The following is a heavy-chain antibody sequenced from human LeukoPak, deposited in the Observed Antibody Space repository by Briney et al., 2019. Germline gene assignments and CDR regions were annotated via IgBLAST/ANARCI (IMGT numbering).Heavy chain of an antibody. D-gene: IGHD6-19*01. J-gene: IGHJ4*02. CDR1: GDSISSSVYY. Sequence: SETLSFTCTVSGDSISSSVYYWGWIRQPPGEGLEWIGSIHHSGSAYYNPSLRGRITISVDMSKNQFSLKLSSVTAADTAVYFCARDGDVAVADYWGQGTLVTVSS. V-gene: IGHV4-39*07. CDR3: ARDGDVAVADY. CDR2: IHHSGSA.